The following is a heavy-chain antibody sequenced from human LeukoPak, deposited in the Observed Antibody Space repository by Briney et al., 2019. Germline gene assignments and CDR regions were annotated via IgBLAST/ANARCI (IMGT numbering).Heavy chain of an antibody. CDR1: GYTFTGYY. Sequence: PGASVKVSCKASGYTFTGYYMHWVRQAPGQRLEWMGWINAGNGNTKYSQKFQGRVTITRDTSASTAYMELSSLRSEDTAVYYCARLSGYVYNWFDPWGQGTLVTVSS. CDR2: INAGNGNT. CDR3: ARLSGYVYNWFDP. J-gene: IGHJ5*02. D-gene: IGHD5-12*01. V-gene: IGHV1-3*01.